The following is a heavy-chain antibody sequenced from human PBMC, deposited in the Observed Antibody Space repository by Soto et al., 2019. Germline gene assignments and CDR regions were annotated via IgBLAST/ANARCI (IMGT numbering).Heavy chain of an antibody. CDR3: ARTGEQLVGTPRFFDY. D-gene: IGHD6-6*01. CDR2: ISSSSSYI. J-gene: IGHJ4*02. V-gene: IGHV3-21*01. Sequence: NPGGSLRLSCAASGFTFSSYSMNWVRQAPGKGLEWVSSISSSSSYIYYADSVKGRFTISRDNAKNSLYLQMNSLRAEDTAVYYCARTGEQLVGTPRFFDYWGQGTLVTVSS. CDR1: GFTFSSYS.